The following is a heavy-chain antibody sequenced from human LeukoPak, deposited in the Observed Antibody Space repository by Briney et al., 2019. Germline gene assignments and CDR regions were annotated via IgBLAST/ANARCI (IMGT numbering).Heavy chain of an antibody. J-gene: IGHJ4*02. CDR3: ARSRDWYADY. CDR2: IKQDGSET. CDR1: GFTFSSYW. D-gene: IGHD3-9*01. Sequence: GGSLRLSCAASGFTFSSYWMSWVRQAPGKGLEWVANIKQDGSETSYVDSLKGRFTISRDNAENSLFLQMNSLRAEDTAIYYCARSRDWYADYWGQGSLVTVSS. V-gene: IGHV3-7*01.